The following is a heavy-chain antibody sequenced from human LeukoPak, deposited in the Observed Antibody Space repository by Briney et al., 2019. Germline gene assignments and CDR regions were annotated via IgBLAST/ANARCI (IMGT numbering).Heavy chain of an antibody. CDR3: ARDSVEWYIFDY. V-gene: IGHV3-74*01. J-gene: IGHJ4*02. Sequence: GGSLRLSCAASGFTFSSYWMHWVRQAPGKGLVWVSRINSDGSSTSYADSVKGRFTISRDNAKNTLYLLMNSLRAEDTAVYYCARDSVEWYIFDYWGQGTLVTVSS. CDR2: INSDGSST. CDR1: GFTFSSYW. D-gene: IGHD3-3*01.